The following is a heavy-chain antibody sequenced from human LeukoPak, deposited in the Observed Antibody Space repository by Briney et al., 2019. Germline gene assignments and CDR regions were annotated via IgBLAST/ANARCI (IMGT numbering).Heavy chain of an antibody. V-gene: IGHV3-7*03. CDR3: ARVGIDCGGSGYRGIDY. J-gene: IGHJ4*02. Sequence: GGSLRLSCAASGFTFSSYWMSWVRQAPGKGLEWVANIKQDGSEKYYVDSVKGRFTISRDNAKNSLYLQMNSLRAEDTAVYYCARVGIDCGGSGYRGIDYWGQGTLVTVSS. CDR1: GFTFSSYW. D-gene: IGHD2-15*01. CDR2: IKQDGSEK.